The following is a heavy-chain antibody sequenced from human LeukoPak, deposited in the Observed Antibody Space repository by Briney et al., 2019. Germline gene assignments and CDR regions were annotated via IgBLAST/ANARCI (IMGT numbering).Heavy chain of an antibody. CDR1: GGSVSSGSFY. J-gene: IGHJ4*02. CDR2: LYYSGST. Sequence: SETLSLTCTVSGGSVSSGSFYWTWIRQPPGKGLEWIGYLYYSGSTNYNPSLKSRVTISVDTSKKQFSLKLNSVTAADTAVYYCARPIGVAGPFDYWGQGTLGTVSS. CDR3: ARPIGVAGPFDY. V-gene: IGHV4-61*01. D-gene: IGHD6-19*01.